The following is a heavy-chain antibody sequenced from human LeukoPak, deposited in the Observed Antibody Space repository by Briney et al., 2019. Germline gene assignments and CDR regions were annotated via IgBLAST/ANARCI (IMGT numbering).Heavy chain of an antibody. CDR2: ISWNSGSI. D-gene: IGHD6-19*01. J-gene: IGHJ4*02. CDR1: GFTFDDYA. CDR3: AKDIRYSSGWYFDY. Sequence: GGSLRLSCAASGFTFDDYAMHWVRQAPGKGLEWVSGISWNSGSIGYADSVKGRFTISRDNAKNSLYLQMNSLRAEDTALYYCAKDIRYSSGWYFDYWGQGTLVTVPS. V-gene: IGHV3-9*01.